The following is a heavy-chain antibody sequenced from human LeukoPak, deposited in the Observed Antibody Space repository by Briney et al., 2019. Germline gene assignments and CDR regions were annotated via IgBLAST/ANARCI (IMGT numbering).Heavy chain of an antibody. CDR2: INHSGST. V-gene: IGHV4-34*08. CDR3: AMPSYSSSSLDY. Sequence: PETLTLTCAAYGGTFSSYDWSWIRQPPGKGLEWIGEINHSGSTNYSPSLKRRVTISVDTSKNQFSLKLSSVTAADTAVYYCAMPSYSSSSLDYWGQGTLVTVSS. J-gene: IGHJ4*02. D-gene: IGHD6-6*01. CDR1: GGTFSSYD.